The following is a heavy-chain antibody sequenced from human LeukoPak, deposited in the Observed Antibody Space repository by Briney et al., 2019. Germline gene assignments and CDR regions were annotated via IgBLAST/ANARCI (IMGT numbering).Heavy chain of an antibody. J-gene: IGHJ4*02. Sequence: GGSLRLSCAASGFTVSSNYMSWVRPAPGKGLEWVSVIYSGGSTYYADSVKGRFTISRDNSKNTLYLQMNSLRAEDTAVYYCARDSGVRGVIPFDYWGQGTLVTVSS. CDR2: IYSGGST. V-gene: IGHV3-53*01. CDR1: GFTVSSNY. D-gene: IGHD3-10*01. CDR3: ARDSGVRGVIPFDY.